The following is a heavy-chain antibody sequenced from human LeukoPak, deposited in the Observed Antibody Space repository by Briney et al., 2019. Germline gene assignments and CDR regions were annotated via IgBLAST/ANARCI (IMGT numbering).Heavy chain of an antibody. Sequence: ASVKVSCKASGGTFSSYAISWVRQAPGQGLEWMGWMNPNSGNTGYAQKFQGRVTITRNTSISTAYMELSSLRSEDTAVYYCARGRRGGSYFGLGYWGQGTLVTVSS. CDR3: ARGRRGGSYFGLGY. J-gene: IGHJ4*02. D-gene: IGHD1-26*01. CDR2: MNPNSGNT. V-gene: IGHV1-8*03. CDR1: GGTFSSYA.